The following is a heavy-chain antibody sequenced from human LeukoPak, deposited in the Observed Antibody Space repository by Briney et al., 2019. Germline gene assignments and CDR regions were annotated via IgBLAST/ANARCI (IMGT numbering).Heavy chain of an antibody. Sequence: ASVRVSCKASGYTFTDYFSHWLRQAPGQGLEWMGWMDPKRGATKHAEKFQGRLTMTRDTSISTAYMELNSLTSGDTAMYYCARGPSHGAFDIWGQGTMVTVSS. V-gene: IGHV1-2*02. CDR2: MDPKRGAT. J-gene: IGHJ3*02. CDR1: GYTFTDYF. CDR3: ARGPSHGAFDI.